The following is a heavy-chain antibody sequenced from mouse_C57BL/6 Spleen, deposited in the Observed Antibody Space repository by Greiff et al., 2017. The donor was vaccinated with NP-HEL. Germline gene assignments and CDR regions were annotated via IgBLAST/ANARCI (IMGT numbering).Heavy chain of an antibody. D-gene: IGHD2-5*01. CDR2: IHPNSGST. CDR3: ARAYSNPFAY. V-gene: IGHV1-64*01. J-gene: IGHJ3*01. CDR1: GYTFTSYW. Sequence: QVQLQQPGAELVKPGASVKLSCKASGYTFTSYWMHWVKQRPGQGLEWIGMIHPNSGSTNYNEKFKSKATLTVDKSSSAAYMQLSSLTSEDSAVYYCARAYSNPFAYWGQGTLVTVSA.